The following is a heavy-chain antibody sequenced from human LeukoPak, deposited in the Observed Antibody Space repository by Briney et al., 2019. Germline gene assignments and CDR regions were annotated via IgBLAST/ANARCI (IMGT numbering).Heavy chain of an antibody. CDR1: GYTFTGYY. CDR2: INPNSGGT. CDR3: AGDRITMVRGVYNWFDP. Sequence: GASVKVSCKASGYTFTGYYMHWVRQAPGQGLEWMGRINPNSGGTNYAQKLQGRVTMTRDTSISTAYMELSRLRSDDTAVYYCAGDRITMVRGVYNWFDPWGQGTLVTVSS. V-gene: IGHV1-2*06. D-gene: IGHD3-10*01. J-gene: IGHJ5*02.